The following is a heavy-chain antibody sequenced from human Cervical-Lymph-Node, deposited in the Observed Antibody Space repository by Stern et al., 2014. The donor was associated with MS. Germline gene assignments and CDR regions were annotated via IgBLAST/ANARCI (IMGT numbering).Heavy chain of an antibody. V-gene: IGHV2-70*04. CDR2: IDWNDHT. J-gene: IGHJ4*02. Sequence: QVTLRESGPALVKPTQTLTLTCTFSGFSLVTSGVRVSWIRQPPGKALEWLARIDWNDHTFYNKSLMTRIPISKETLQNQVGLTMTNVDPVDTATYYCARMMGSGYRHYFDYWGQGTPVTVS. CDR3: ARMMGSGYRHYFDY. D-gene: IGHD3-3*01. CDR1: GFSLVTSGVR.